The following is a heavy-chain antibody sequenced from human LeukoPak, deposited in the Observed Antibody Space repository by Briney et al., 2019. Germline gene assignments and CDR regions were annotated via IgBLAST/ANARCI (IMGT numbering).Heavy chain of an antibody. CDR3: AREYGYGGPSPLRY. D-gene: IGHD5-12*01. Sequence: GGSLRLSCAASGFTFSSYAMHWVRQAPGKGLEWVAVISYDGSNKYYADSVKGRFTISRDNSKNTLYLQMNSLRAEDTAVYYCAREYGYGGPSPLRYWGQGTLVTVFS. CDR2: ISYDGSNK. V-gene: IGHV3-30*04. J-gene: IGHJ4*02. CDR1: GFTFSSYA.